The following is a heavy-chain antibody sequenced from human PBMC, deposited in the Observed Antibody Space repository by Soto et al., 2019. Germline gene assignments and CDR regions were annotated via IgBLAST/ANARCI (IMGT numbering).Heavy chain of an antibody. D-gene: IGHD3-10*01. J-gene: IGHJ6*03. CDR3: ARAVHYYGSGRPQNYYYYYYMDV. V-gene: IGHV4-59*01. Sequence: SETLSLTCTVSGGSISSYYWSWIRQPPGKGLEWIGYIYYSGSTNYNPSLKSRVTISVDTSKNQFSLKLSSVTAADTAVYYCARAVHYYGSGRPQNYYYYYYMDVWGKGTTVTVSS. CDR2: IYYSGST. CDR1: GGSISSYY.